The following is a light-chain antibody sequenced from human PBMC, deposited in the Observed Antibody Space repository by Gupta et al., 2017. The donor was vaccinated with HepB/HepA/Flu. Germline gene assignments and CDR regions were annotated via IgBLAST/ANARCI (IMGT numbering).Light chain of an antibody. V-gene: IGKV3-20*01. Sequence: ILLPQSPGPLSLSPGARAPLSCRGSQSVSSNFLAWYQQKPGQAPRLLIYGASSRATGIPDRFSGSGSGTDFALTISRLEPEDFAVYYCQQDGSSPQTFGQGTKVEIE. CDR1: QSVSSNF. J-gene: IGKJ1*01. CDR2: GAS. CDR3: QQDGSSPQT.